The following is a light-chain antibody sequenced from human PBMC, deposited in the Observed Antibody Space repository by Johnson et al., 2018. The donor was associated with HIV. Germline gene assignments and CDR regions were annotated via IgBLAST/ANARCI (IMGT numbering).Light chain of an antibody. V-gene: IGLV1-51*01. CDR3: GTWDSGLSASYV. J-gene: IGLJ1*01. Sequence: QSVLTQPPSVSAAPGQKVTISCSGSSSNIGNNYVSWYQQFPGTAPKLLIYDNNKRPSGIPDRFSGSKSGTSATLDITGLQTGDEADYYCGTWDSGLSASYVFGTGTKVTGL. CDR2: DNN. CDR1: SSNIGNNY.